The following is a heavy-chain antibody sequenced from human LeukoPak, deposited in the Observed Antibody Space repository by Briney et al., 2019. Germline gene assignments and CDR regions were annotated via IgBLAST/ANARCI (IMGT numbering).Heavy chain of an antibody. Sequence: GESLKISCKGSGYSFTSYWIGWVRQMPGKGLEWMGIIYPGDSDTRYSPSFQGQVTISADKSISTAYLQWSSLKASDTAMYYCARQEYDYVWGSYNDAFDIWGQGTMVTVSS. D-gene: IGHD3-16*01. CDR2: IYPGDSDT. CDR1: GYSFTSYW. CDR3: ARQEYDYVWGSYNDAFDI. J-gene: IGHJ3*02. V-gene: IGHV5-51*01.